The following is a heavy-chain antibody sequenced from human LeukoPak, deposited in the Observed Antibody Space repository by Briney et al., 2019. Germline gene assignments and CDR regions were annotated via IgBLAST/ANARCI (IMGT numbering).Heavy chain of an antibody. CDR2: IKQDGSEK. J-gene: IGHJ4*02. CDR1: GFTSSNYW. D-gene: IGHD3-10*01. V-gene: IGHV3-7*01. CDR3: ARDAVRGLLCLGDS. Sequence: PGGSLRLSCAASGFTSSNYWMSWVRQAPGRGLEWVANIKQDGSEKYYVDSVKGRFTISRDNAKNSVYLQMNSLRVEDTAVYYCARDAVRGLLCLGDSWGQGTLVTVSS.